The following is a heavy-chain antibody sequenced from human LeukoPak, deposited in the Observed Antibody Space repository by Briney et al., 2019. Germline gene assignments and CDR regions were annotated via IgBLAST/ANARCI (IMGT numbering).Heavy chain of an antibody. J-gene: IGHJ3*02. CDR1: GFTFSSYS. CDR3: ARGVHSGWYGAFDI. D-gene: IGHD6-19*01. CDR2: ISSSSSYI. Sequence: GGSLRLSCAASGFTFSSYSMNWVRQAPGKGLEWVSSISSSSSYIYYADSVKGRFTISRDNAKNSLYLQMNSLRAEDTAVYYCARGVHSGWYGAFDIWGQGTMVTVSS. V-gene: IGHV3-21*01.